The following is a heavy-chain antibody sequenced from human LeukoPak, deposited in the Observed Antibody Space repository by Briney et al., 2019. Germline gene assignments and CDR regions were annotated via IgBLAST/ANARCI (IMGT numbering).Heavy chain of an antibody. V-gene: IGHV1-18*01. CDR2: ISAYNGNT. CDR3: ARGVGSSWYGREDAFDI. Sequence: ASVKVSCKASGGTFSSYAISWVRQAPGQGLEWMGWISAYNGNTNYAQKLQGRVTMTTDTSTSTAYMELRSLRSDDTAVYYCARGVGSSWYGREDAFDIWGQGTMVTVSS. D-gene: IGHD6-13*01. J-gene: IGHJ3*02. CDR1: GGTFSSYA.